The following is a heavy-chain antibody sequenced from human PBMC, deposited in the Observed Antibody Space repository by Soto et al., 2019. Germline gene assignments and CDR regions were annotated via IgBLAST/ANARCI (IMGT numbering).Heavy chain of an antibody. J-gene: IGHJ5*02. Sequence: QLQLQASGPALVKPSETLSLTCTVSGGSISHYHWNWIRQAPGKGMEWIGYIFSNGSTHYNPSLTRRVTISVDMSKNRLSLTLTSVTAADTAVYYCARSFYPWGQGTLVTVAS. CDR2: IFSNGST. CDR1: GGSISHYH. CDR3: ARSFYP. V-gene: IGHV4-59*01.